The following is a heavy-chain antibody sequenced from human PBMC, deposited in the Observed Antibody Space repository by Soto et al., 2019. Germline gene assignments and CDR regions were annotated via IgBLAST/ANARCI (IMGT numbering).Heavy chain of an antibody. CDR2: IYYTGSA. CDR3: ARGLSPAFRGLFYFDS. V-gene: IGHV4-30-4*01. D-gene: IGHD3-16*01. Sequence: QVQLQESGPGLVKPSQTLALTCTVSGDSSISGPYYWSWIRQLPGKGLEYIGYIYYTGSAYHNPSLKSRLNISIDTTKDQFSLMLPSVTAADTGVYFCARGLSPAFRGLFYFDSWGQGTLVTVSS. J-gene: IGHJ4*02. CDR1: GDSSISGPYY.